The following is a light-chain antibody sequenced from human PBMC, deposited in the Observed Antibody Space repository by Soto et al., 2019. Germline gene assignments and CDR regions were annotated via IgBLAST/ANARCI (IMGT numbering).Light chain of an antibody. CDR3: QQYNNWPRT. CDR1: QSVTSN. V-gene: IGKV3-15*01. J-gene: IGKJ1*01. CDR2: GAS. Sequence: EIVMTQSPATLSVSPGERATLSCRASQSVTSNLAWYQQKPGQAPRLLIYGASSRATGIPARFSGSESGTEFTLTISSLQSEDFAVYYCQQYNNWPRTFDQGTKVDIK.